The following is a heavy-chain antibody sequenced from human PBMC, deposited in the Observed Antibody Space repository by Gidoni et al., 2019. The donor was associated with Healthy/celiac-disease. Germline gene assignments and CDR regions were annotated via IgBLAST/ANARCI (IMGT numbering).Heavy chain of an antibody. D-gene: IGHD3-22*01. CDR3: AKDIYYDSSGDFDY. V-gene: IGHV3-9*01. Sequence: EVQLVESGGGLVQPGRSLRLSCAASGFTFDDYAMQWVRQAPGKGLEWVSGISWNSGSIGYADSVKGRFTISRDNAKNSLYLQMNSLRAEDTALYYCAKDIYYDSSGDFDYWGQGTLVTVSS. CDR1: GFTFDDYA. J-gene: IGHJ4*02. CDR2: ISWNSGSI.